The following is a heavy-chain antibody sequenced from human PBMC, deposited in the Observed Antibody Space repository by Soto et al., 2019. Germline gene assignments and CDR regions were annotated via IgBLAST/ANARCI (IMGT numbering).Heavy chain of an antibody. Sequence: GGSLRLSCAASGYTFSTYSIRWVRQPPGKGLEWVAIFSFDGGHQFYADSVKGRFTVSSDNSKDTAYLQMNSLRPDDTAVYYCARDKGAGFCSGGSCYNDAFDVWGQGTRVTVSS. CDR1: GYTFSTYS. CDR2: FSFDGGHQ. CDR3: ARDKGAGFCSGGSCYNDAFDV. J-gene: IGHJ3*01. D-gene: IGHD2-15*01. V-gene: IGHV3-30*04.